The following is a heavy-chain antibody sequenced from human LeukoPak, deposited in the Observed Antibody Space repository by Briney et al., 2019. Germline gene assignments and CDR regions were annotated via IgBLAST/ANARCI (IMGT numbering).Heavy chain of an antibody. CDR3: ARRRRDAFDV. Sequence: GESLQISCKVSRDLFAFYWIAWVRQMPGKGLECMGIIWPDDSDTRYSPSFRGQVTISADKSISTAFLQWNSLKASDTAMYYCARRRRDAFDVWGQGTMVTVSS. J-gene: IGHJ3*01. V-gene: IGHV5-51*01. CDR1: RDLFAFYW. CDR2: IWPDDSDT.